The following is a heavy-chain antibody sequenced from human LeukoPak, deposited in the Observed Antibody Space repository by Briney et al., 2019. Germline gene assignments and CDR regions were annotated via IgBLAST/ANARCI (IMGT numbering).Heavy chain of an antibody. CDR1: GGSFSGYY. V-gene: IGHV4-34*01. Sequence: SETLSLTCAVYGGSFSGYYWSWIRQPPGKGLEWIGEINHSGGTNYNPSLKSRVTISVDTSKNQFSLKLSSVTAADTAVYYCARGTYSSGWYVHNWFDPWGQGTLVTVSS. J-gene: IGHJ5*02. CDR2: INHSGGT. D-gene: IGHD6-19*01. CDR3: ARGTYSSGWYVHNWFDP.